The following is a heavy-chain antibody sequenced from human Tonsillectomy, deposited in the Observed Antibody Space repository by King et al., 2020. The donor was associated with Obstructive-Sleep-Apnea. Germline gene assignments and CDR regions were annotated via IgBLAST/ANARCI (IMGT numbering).Heavy chain of an antibody. V-gene: IGHV3-66*01. CDR1: GFSVSDNY. J-gene: IGHJ6*02. CDR3: ARAYSRNYFYYGMDV. Sequence: VQLVESGGGLVQPGGSLRLSCAASGFSVSDNYMSWVRQAPGEGLEWVSVMYSGGTPYYTDSVKGRFSISLDNSNNMLYLQMDSLRAEDTGVYYCARAYSRNYFYYGMDVWGQGATVTVSS. D-gene: IGHD1-26*01. CDR2: MYSGGTP.